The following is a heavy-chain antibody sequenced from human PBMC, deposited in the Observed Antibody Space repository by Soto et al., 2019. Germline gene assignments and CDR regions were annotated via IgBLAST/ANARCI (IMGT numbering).Heavy chain of an antibody. CDR3: VRGQQGRTIFGMDV. J-gene: IGHJ6*02. CDR1: GYTFTSYA. Sequence: QVQLVQSGAEVKKPGASVKVSCKASGYTFTSYAMHWVRQAPGQRLEWMGWINAGNGNTKYSQKFQGRVTITRDTSASTAYMELSSLRSEDTAVYYCVRGQQGRTIFGMDVWGQGTTVTVSS. CDR2: INAGNGNT. V-gene: IGHV1-3*01. D-gene: IGHD2-21*01.